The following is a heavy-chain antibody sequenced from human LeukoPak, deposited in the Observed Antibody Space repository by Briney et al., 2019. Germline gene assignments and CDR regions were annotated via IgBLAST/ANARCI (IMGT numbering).Heavy chain of an antibody. V-gene: IGHV1-46*01. Sequence: ASVKVSCKTSGYTFTSCYMHWVRQTPGQGLEWMGMINPSAGSTRYAQKFQGRVTMTTDTSTSTVYMELSSLRSEDTAVYYCARGGCGDSAAPFDDWGQGTLVPVSS. D-gene: IGHD2-21*02. CDR1: GYTFTSCY. CDR3: ARGGCGDSAAPFDD. J-gene: IGHJ4*02. CDR2: INPSAGST.